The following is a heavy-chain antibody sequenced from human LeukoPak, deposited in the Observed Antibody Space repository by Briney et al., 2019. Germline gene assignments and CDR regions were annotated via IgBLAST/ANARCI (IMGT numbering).Heavy chain of an antibody. J-gene: IGHJ4*02. CDR2: IYSDGST. D-gene: IGHD1-26*01. Sequence: GGSLRLSCAASGFTVSSKYMSWVRQAPGKGLEWVSVIYSDGSTYYADSVKGRFTISRDNSKNTLYLQMNSLRAEDTAVYYCASHGGIYLPFDYWGQGTLVTVSS. CDR1: GFTVSSKY. V-gene: IGHV3-53*01. CDR3: ASHGGIYLPFDY.